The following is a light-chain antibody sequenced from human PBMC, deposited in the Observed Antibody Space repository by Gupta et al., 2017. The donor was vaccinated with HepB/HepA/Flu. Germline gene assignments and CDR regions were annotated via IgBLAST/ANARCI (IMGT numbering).Light chain of an antibody. CDR3: ATCDDSVNAGV. Sequence: QSVSTQPPSVSSAPGQRVTISCSGGTSNIGNNYVSWYQQRPGSSPQLLISDNNKRPSVIPDRFSGSRSGTSATLTITGLQTGEEADYYCATCDDSVNAGVFGGGTRLTVL. CDR2: DNN. J-gene: IGLJ2*01. V-gene: IGLV1-51*02. CDR1: TSNIGNNY.